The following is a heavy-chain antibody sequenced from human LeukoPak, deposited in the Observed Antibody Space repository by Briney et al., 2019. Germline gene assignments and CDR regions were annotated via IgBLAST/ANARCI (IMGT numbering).Heavy chain of an antibody. CDR3: AKDLSGSLVGATIDY. J-gene: IGHJ4*02. D-gene: IGHD1-26*01. Sequence: PGGSLRLSCAASGFTFSSYAMSWVRQAPGKGLKWVSAISGSGGSTYYADSVKGRFTISRDNSKNTLYLQMNSLRAEDTAVYYCAKDLSGSLVGATIDYWGQGTLVTVSS. V-gene: IGHV3-23*01. CDR1: GFTFSSYA. CDR2: ISGSGGST.